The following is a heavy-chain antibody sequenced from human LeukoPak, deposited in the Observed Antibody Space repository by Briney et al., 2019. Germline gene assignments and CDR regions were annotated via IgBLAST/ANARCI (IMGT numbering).Heavy chain of an antibody. D-gene: IGHD2-21*02. CDR3: ARESDLKLDYYYYMDV. CDR2: IYYSGST. V-gene: IGHV4-39*07. J-gene: IGHJ6*03. CDR1: GGSISSSSYY. Sequence: SETLSLTCTVSGGSISSSSYYWGWIRQPPGKGLEWIGSIYYSGSTYYNPSLKSRVTISVDTSKNQFSLKLSSVTAADTAVYYCARESDLKLDYYYYMDVWGKGTTVTVSS.